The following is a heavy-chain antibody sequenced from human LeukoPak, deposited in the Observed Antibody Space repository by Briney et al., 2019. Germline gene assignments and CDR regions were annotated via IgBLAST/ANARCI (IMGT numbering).Heavy chain of an antibody. CDR1: GGSFSGYY. J-gene: IGHJ5*02. Sequence: SSETLSLTCAVYGGSFSGYYWSWLRQPPGKGLEWIGEINHSGSTNYNPSLKSRVTISVDTSKNQFSLKLSSVTAADTAVYYCASQGSSSNWFDPWGQGTLVTVSS. CDR3: ASQGSSSNWFDP. V-gene: IGHV4-34*01. CDR2: INHSGST.